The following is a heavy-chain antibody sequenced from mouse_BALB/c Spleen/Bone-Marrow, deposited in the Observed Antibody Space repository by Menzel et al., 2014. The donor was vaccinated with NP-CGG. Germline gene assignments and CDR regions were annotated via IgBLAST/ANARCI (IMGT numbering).Heavy chain of an antibody. Sequence: QVQLQQSGPGLVAPSQSLSITCTVSGFSLTGYGVNWVRQPPGKGLEWLGMIWGDGSTDYNSALKSRLSISKDNSKSQVFLKMNSLQTDDTARYYCAREGPYGNYAMDYWGQGTSGTVAS. V-gene: IGHV2-6-7*01. J-gene: IGHJ4*01. CDR3: AREGPYGNYAMDY. D-gene: IGHD2-10*02. CDR2: IWGDGST. CDR1: GFSLTGYG.